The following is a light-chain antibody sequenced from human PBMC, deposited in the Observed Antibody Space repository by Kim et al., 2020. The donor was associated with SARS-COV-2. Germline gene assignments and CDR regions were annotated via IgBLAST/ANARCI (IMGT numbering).Light chain of an antibody. Sequence: SASLGDRVTITCLASQGISSFLAWFQQKPGKAPEHLIYAASTLQSGVPSRFSGSGSGTEYSLTITGLQPEDFATYFCQQFQSYPYTFGQGTKLEI. CDR2: AAS. CDR3: QQFQSYPYT. CDR1: QGISSF. V-gene: IGKV1-9*01. J-gene: IGKJ2*01.